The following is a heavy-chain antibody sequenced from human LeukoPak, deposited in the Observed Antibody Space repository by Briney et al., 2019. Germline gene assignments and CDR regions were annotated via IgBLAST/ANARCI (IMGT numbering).Heavy chain of an antibody. CDR2: IYYSGST. D-gene: IGHD4-11*01. J-gene: IGHJ5*02. Sequence: SETLSLTCTVSGDSVNSGLYYWSWLRQHPGKGLDWIGYIYYSGSTHYNPSLKSRVTISRDTAKNQFSLKLNSVTAADTAFYYCARGTTQTWFDPWGQGTLVTVSS. V-gene: IGHV4-31*03. CDR1: GDSVNSGLYY. CDR3: ARGTTQTWFDP.